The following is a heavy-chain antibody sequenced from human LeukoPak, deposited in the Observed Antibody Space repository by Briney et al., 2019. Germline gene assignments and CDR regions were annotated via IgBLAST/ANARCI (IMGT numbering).Heavy chain of an antibody. D-gene: IGHD2-21*02. J-gene: IGHJ4*02. CDR1: GFTFSSYG. Sequence: PGGSLRLSCAASGFTFSSYGMHWVRQAPGKGLEWVAVIWYDGSNKYYADSVKGRFTISRDNSKNTLYLQMNSLRAEDTAVYYWARESGGDCPDYWGQGTLVTVSS. CDR3: ARESGGDCPDY. V-gene: IGHV3-33*01. CDR2: IWYDGSNK.